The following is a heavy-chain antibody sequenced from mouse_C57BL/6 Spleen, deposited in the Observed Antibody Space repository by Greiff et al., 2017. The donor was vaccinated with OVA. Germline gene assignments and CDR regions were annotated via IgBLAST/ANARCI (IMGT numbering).Heavy chain of an antibody. CDR1: GFTFSDYY. V-gene: IGHV5-16*01. J-gene: IGHJ1*03. CDR3: ARDQPDWYFDV. CDR2: INYDGSST. Sequence: EVNVVESEGGLVQPGSSMKLSCTASGFTFSDYYMAWVRQVPEKGLEWVANINYDGSSTYYLDSLKSRFIISRDNAKNILYLQMSSLKSEDTATYYCARDQPDWYFDVWGTGTTVTVSS. D-gene: IGHD6-1*01.